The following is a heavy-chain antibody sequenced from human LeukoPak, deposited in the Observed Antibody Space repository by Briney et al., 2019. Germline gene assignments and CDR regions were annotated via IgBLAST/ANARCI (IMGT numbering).Heavy chain of an antibody. V-gene: IGHV4-4*08. CDR1: GGSLSGYY. Sequence: SETLSLTCAVSGGSLSGYYWNWIRQPPGKGLEWIGYVNAVGSTKYNPSLSSRLTISVGKSKSQFSLKLNSVTAADSAVYFCARRVPAASGGGFDYWGQGTLVAVSS. J-gene: IGHJ4*02. CDR3: ARRVPAASGGGFDY. D-gene: IGHD2-2*01. CDR2: VNAVGST.